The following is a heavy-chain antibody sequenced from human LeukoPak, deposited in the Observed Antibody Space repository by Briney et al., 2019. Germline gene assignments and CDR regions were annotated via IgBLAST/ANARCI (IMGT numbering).Heavy chain of an antibody. CDR2: IYSGGST. Sequence: GGSLRLSCAASGFTVSSNYMSWVRQAPGKGLEWVSVIYSGGSTYYAESVKGRFSISRDNSKNTLYLQMNSLRAEDTAVYYCAKMGSWYYFDYWGQGTLVTVSS. V-gene: IGHV3-53*01. D-gene: IGHD6-13*01. CDR1: GFTVSSNY. CDR3: AKMGSWYYFDY. J-gene: IGHJ4*02.